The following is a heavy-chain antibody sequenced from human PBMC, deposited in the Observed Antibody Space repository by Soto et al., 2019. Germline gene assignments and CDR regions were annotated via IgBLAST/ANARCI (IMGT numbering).Heavy chain of an antibody. J-gene: IGHJ4*02. CDR3: AKGRYDFWSPYYFDS. V-gene: IGHV3-9*01. CDR2: ITWNSRVL. D-gene: IGHD3-3*01. CDR1: GLNFDDFA. Sequence: PGGSLRLSCVGTGLNFDDFAMHWVRQAPGKGLEWVSGITWNSRVLAYADSVKGRCTISRDNARNSLYLQMDSLRDEDTALYYCAKGRYDFWSPYYFDSWGQGTLVTVSS.